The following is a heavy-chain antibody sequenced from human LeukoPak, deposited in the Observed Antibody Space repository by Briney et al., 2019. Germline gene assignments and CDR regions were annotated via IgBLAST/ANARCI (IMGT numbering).Heavy chain of an antibody. D-gene: IGHD5-18*01. CDR3: ARQPGYSYLTTYSYYYMDV. CDR2: VYCNGNT. Sequence: PSETLSLTCTVSGVSTSSSSYYWGWIRQPPGKGLEWTGTVYCNGNTYYNPSLKSRLTISIDTSINQFSLKLSSVTAADTAVYYCARQPGYSYLTTYSYYYMDVWGKGTTVTVSS. J-gene: IGHJ6*03. CDR1: GVSTSSSSYY. V-gene: IGHV4-39*01.